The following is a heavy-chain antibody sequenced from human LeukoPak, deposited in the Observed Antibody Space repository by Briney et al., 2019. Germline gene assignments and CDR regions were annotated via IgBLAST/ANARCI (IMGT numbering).Heavy chain of an antibody. CDR1: GYTLTELS. V-gene: IGHV1-24*01. CDR2: FDPEVGKT. D-gene: IGHD2-15*01. J-gene: IGHJ6*03. Sequence: ASVKVSCKVSGYTLTELSMHWVRQAPGKGLEWMGGFDPEVGKTIYAQKFQGRVTMTEDTSTDTAYMELSSLRAEDTAIYSCAKNGDRGAYCSGGTCYPYYYYNMDVWGKGTTVTISS. CDR3: AKNGDRGAYCSGGTCYPYYYYNMDV.